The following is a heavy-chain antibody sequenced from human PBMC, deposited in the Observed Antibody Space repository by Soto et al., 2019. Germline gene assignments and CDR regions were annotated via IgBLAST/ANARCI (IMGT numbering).Heavy chain of an antibody. D-gene: IGHD3-3*01. CDR2: ISAYNGNT. J-gene: IGHJ6*02. V-gene: IGHV1-18*01. CDR3: ARDRAWGPPITIFLDGMDV. Sequence: QVQLVQSGAEVKKPGASVKVSCKASGYTFTSYGISWVRQAPGQGLEWMGWISAYNGNTNYAQKLQGRVTMTTDTSTSTAYMXLRSLRSDDTAVYYCARDRAWGPPITIFLDGMDVWGQGTTVTVSS. CDR1: GYTFTSYG.